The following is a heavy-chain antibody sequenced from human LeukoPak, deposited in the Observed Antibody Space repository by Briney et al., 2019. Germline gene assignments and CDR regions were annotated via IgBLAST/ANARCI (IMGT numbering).Heavy chain of an antibody. V-gene: IGHV3-21*01. J-gene: IGHJ4*02. CDR2: ISSSSSYI. CDR3: AREDTVATSPFFDY. D-gene: IGHD5-12*01. CDR1: GFTFCSYI. Sequence: GGSLRLSCAASGFTFCSYIMNCGRHAPGERLEWGSSISSSSSYIYYTHSVKGRFTISRDSAKNSLYVQMHSLRAEDTAVYYCAREDTVATSPFFDYWGQGTLVTVSS.